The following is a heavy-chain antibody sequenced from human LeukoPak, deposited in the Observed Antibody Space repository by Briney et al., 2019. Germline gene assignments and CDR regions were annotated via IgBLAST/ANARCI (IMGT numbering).Heavy chain of an antibody. CDR3: ARWSGSVTARNYYYFMDV. Sequence: SQTLSLTCTVSGGSVRRGNYYWTWIRQPAGSGLEWIGRIYTSGTTDYNPSLRTRVTISVDASRNQFSLNLSSVTAADTAVYYCARWSGSVTARNYYYFMDVWGEGTTVTVSS. CDR1: GGSVRRGNYY. J-gene: IGHJ6*03. CDR2: IYTSGTT. V-gene: IGHV4-61*02. D-gene: IGHD6-6*01.